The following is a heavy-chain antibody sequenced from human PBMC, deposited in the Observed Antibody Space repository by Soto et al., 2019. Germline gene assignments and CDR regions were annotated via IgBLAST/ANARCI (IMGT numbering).Heavy chain of an antibody. CDR1: GYTFTDYG. CDR2: ISVYNGYT. CDR3: ARDKAGAEKVELVY. Sequence: QVQLVQSGTEVKKPGASVKVSCKASGYTFTDYGISWVRQAPGQGLEWMGWISVYNGYTNYAQKLQGRVTMTTDTSTSTAYMELRSLRSDDTAVYYCARDKAGAEKVELVYWGQGTLVTVSS. J-gene: IGHJ4*02. V-gene: IGHV1-18*04. D-gene: IGHD1-1*01.